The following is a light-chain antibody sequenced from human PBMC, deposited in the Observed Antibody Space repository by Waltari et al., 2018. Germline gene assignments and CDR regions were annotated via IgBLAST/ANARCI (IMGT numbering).Light chain of an antibody. Sequence: SYEVTQPPSVSVSPGQTASITCSGDKLGQKYASWYQQKPGQSPVMVIYQDIKRPSGIPERFSGSHSGNTATLTISGTQAMDEADYYCQTWDSSTAYWVFGGGTKLTVL. CDR1: KLGQKY. CDR3: QTWDSSTAYWV. V-gene: IGLV3-1*01. J-gene: IGLJ3*02. CDR2: QDI.